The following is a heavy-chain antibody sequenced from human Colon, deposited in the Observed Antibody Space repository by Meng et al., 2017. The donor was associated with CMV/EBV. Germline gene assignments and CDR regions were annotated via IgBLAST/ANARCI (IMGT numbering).Heavy chain of an antibody. CDR1: EFTFNNFV. Sequence: GGSLRLSCAAAEFTFNNFVMSWVRQAPGKGLEWVASITGSGGSTYYADSVKDRFTISRDNSKSSLYLQMNSLRAEDTAVYYCAREARYSGDSGTSSAMDVWGQGTTVTVSS. D-gene: IGHD2-2*01. V-gene: IGHV3-23*01. CDR2: ITGSGGST. CDR3: AREARYSGDSGTSSAMDV. J-gene: IGHJ6*02.